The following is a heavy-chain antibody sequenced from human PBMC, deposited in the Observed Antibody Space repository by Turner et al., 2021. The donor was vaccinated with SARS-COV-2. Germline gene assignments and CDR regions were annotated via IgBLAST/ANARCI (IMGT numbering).Heavy chain of an antibody. CDR2: ISTTSNTI. CDR3: ATGVAVAGTPSDYYYYYGMDV. J-gene: IGHJ6*02. V-gene: IGHV3-48*01. Sequence: EVQLVESGGGLVKPGGSLRLSCAASGFTFSSYSMNWVRQAPGKGLEWVSYISTTSNTIYYADSVRGRFTISRDNAKNSLYLQMNSLRAEDTAVYYCATGVAVAGTPSDYYYYYGMDVWGQGTTVTVSS. D-gene: IGHD6-19*01. CDR1: GFTFSSYS.